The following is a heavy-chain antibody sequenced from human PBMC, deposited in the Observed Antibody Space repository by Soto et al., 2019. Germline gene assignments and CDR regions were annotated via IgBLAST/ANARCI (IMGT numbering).Heavy chain of an antibody. CDR2: IYPGDSDT. J-gene: IGHJ6*02. Sequence: GEALKISCRGSGYSFTSYWIGWVRQMPGKGLEWMGIIYPGDSDTRYSPSFQGQVTISADKSISTAYLQWSSLKASDTAMYYCARHVPTLDLDMVKGYYYVMDVCGQRSTVPVSS. D-gene: IGHD5-18*01. CDR3: ARHVPTLDLDMVKGYYYVMDV. V-gene: IGHV5-51*01. CDR1: GYSFTSYW.